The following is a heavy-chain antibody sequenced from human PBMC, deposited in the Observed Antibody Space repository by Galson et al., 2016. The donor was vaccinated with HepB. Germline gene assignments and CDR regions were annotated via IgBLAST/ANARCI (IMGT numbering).Heavy chain of an antibody. CDR3: ARSMFGVVVTHYYGMEV. J-gene: IGHJ6*02. D-gene: IGHD3-3*01. V-gene: IGHV1-69*06. CDR2: ITPIFGAV. CDR1: GGTLSSNA. Sequence: SVKVSCKASGGTLSSNAISWVRQAPGQGFEWMGGITPIFGAVNYAQKFQGRVTITADKPTTTVEMELSSLRSEDMAVYYCARSMFGVVVTHYYGMEVWGQGTTVTVSS.